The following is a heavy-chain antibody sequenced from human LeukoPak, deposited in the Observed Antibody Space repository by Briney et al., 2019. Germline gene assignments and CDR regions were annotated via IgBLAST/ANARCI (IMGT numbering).Heavy chain of an antibody. Sequence: PSETLSLTCAVYGGSFSGYYWSWIRQPPGKGLEWIGEINHSGSTNYNPSLKSRVTISVDTSKNQFSLKLSSVTAADTAVYYCARHGRSRGSGSYFARQLDYWGQGTLVTVSS. CDR3: ARHGRSRGSGSYFARQLDY. D-gene: IGHD3-10*01. CDR2: INHSGST. V-gene: IGHV4-34*01. CDR1: GGSFSGYY. J-gene: IGHJ4*02.